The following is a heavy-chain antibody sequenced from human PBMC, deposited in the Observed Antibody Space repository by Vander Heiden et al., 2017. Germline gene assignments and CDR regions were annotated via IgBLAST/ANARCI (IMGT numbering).Heavy chain of an antibody. Sequence: QVQLVESGGGVVQPGRSLRLSCAASGFTFSSYGMHWVRQAPGKGLEWVAVISYDGSNKYYADSVKGRFTISRDNSKNTLYLQMKSLRAEDTAVYYCAKSPTRSDAFDIWGQGTMVTVSS. V-gene: IGHV3-30*18. CDR1: GFTFSSYG. J-gene: IGHJ3*02. CDR2: ISYDGSNK. CDR3: AKSPTRSDAFDI. D-gene: IGHD1-1*01.